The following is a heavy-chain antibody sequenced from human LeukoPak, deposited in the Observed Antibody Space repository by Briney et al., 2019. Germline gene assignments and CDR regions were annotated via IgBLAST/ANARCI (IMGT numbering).Heavy chain of an antibody. CDR1: GGSFSGYY. CDR3: ARAVYYYGSGSYYNLYYFDY. J-gene: IGHJ4*02. V-gene: IGHV4-59*10. CDR2: IYTSGST. Sequence: SETLSLTCAVYGGSFSGYYWSWIRQPAGKGLEWIGHIYTSGSTNYNPSLKSRVTMSVDTSKNQFSLKLSSVTAADTAVYYCARAVYYYGSGSYYNLYYFDYWGQGTLVTVSS. D-gene: IGHD3-10*01.